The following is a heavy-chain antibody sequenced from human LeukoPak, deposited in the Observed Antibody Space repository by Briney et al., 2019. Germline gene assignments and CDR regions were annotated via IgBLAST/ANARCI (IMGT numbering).Heavy chain of an antibody. CDR1: EYSFTSYW. J-gene: IGHJ6*03. CDR3: ARQTGIVPAATTAYYYYYYMDV. V-gene: IGHV5-51*01. Sequence: GESLKISCKGSEYSFTSYWIGWVRQMPGKGLEWMGIIYPGDSDTRYSPSFQGQVTISADKSISTAYLRWSSLKASDTAMYYCARQTGIVPAATTAYYYYYYMDVWGKGTTVTVSS. CDR2: IYPGDSDT. D-gene: IGHD2-2*01.